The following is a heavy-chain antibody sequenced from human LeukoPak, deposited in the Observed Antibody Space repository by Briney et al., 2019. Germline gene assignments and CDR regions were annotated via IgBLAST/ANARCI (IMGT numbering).Heavy chain of an antibody. CDR2: LSGSGTST. CDR3: SKARLVVTSWDI. V-gene: IGHV3-23*01. Sequence: GGSLRLSCAASGFTFSSYAMSWVRQAPGKGLEWVSTLSGSGTSTYYADSVKGRFIISRDNSKSTLYLQMNSLRAEDTAVYYCSKARLVVTSWDIWGQGTLVTVSS. D-gene: IGHD2-15*01. J-gene: IGHJ3*02. CDR1: GFTFSSYA.